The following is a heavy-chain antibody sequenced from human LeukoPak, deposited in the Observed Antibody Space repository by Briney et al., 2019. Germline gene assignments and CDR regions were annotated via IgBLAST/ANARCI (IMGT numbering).Heavy chain of an antibody. CDR2: ITTSGTST. CDR3: VVHSATSCY. V-gene: IGHV3-48*03. CDR1: GFTFSSYE. D-gene: IGHD1-26*01. Sequence: GGSLRLSCATSGFTFSSYEMNWVRQAPGKGLEWISYITTSGTSTYYADSVKGRFTISRDNGKTALSLQMNCLRAEDTAVYYCVVHSATSCYWGQGTLVTVSS. J-gene: IGHJ4*02.